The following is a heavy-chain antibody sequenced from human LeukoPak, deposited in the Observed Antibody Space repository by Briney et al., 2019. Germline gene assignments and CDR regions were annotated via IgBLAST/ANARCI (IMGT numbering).Heavy chain of an antibody. CDR1: GGSFSGYY. Sequence: PSETLSLTCAVYGGSFSGYYWSWIRQPPGKGLEWIGYIYNSGNTNYNPSLKSRVTLLVDTSKNHFSLKLSSVTAADTAVYYCASGFRGQLGYFDYWGQGTLVTVSS. CDR3: ASGFRGQLGYFDY. D-gene: IGHD1-1*01. V-gene: IGHV4-59*01. J-gene: IGHJ4*02. CDR2: IYNSGNT.